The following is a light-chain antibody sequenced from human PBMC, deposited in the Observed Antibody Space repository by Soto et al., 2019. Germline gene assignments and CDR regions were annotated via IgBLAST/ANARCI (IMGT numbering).Light chain of an antibody. Sequence: EIVLTQSPGTLSLSPGERATLSCRASQSVSSSYLAWYQQKPGQAPRLLIYDASSRATGIPDRFSGSGSGTDFTLTISRLEPEDFAVYYCQHYGSSPLTFGPGTKVDIK. CDR3: QHYGSSPLT. CDR2: DAS. CDR1: QSVSSSY. V-gene: IGKV3-20*01. J-gene: IGKJ3*01.